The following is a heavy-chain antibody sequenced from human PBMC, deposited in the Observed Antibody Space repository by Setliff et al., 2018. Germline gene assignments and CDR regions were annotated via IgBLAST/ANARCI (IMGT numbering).Heavy chain of an antibody. J-gene: IGHJ4*02. CDR2: INAGSGNI. D-gene: IGHD1-26*01. CDR3: ARGDVYSGSYYHFDY. CDR1: GDTSTTYA. Sequence: ASVKVSCKASGDTSTTYAIHWVRQAPGQGLEWMGWINAGSGNIRYSQNFQGRVTITRDTSASTVYMELSSLTSEDTAIYYCARGDVYSGSYYHFDYWGQGTLVTVSS. V-gene: IGHV1-3*01.